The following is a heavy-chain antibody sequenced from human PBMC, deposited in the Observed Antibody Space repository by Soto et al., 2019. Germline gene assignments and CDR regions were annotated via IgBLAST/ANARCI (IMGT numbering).Heavy chain of an antibody. Sequence: SETLSLTCTVSGGSISSGGYYWSWIRQHPGKGLEWIGYIYYSGSTYYNPSLKSRVTISVDTSKNQFSLKLSSVTAADTAVYYCATFPAAGTSRQLLSHSPYWGQGHRVAVSS. CDR3: ATFPAAGTSRQLLSHSPY. CDR2: IYYSGST. J-gene: IGHJ4*02. D-gene: IGHD6-25*01. V-gene: IGHV4-31*03. CDR1: GGSISSGGYY.